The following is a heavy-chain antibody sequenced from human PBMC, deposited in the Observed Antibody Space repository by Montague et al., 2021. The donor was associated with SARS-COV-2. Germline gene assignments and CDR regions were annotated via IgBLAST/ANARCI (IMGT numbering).Heavy chain of an antibody. CDR1: GFSLATRGAG. CDR2: IYWNDGK. J-gene: IGHJ5*02. D-gene: IGHD5-12*01. V-gene: IGHV2-5*01. CDR3: ARREEDNNGYSWFDP. Sequence: PALVKPTQTFTLICSFSGFSLATRGAGVAWIRQPPGKALEWLGTIYWNDGKHYNSSLKSRLSMSKDTSKNQVVLILTDVDPADTATYFCARREEDNNGYSWFDPWGQGTLVTVSS.